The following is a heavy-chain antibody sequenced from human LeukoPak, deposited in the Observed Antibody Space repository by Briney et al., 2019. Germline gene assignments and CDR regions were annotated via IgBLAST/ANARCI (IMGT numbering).Heavy chain of an antibody. CDR3: ARGRCSGGSCYSSKYYYYYYGMDV. V-gene: IGHV4-61*08. D-gene: IGHD2-15*01. CDR2: IYNREGT. Sequence: SETLSLTCTVSGGSVSSNGYFWNWIRQPPGKGLEWIGYIYNREGTNYNPSLKSRVTISVDTSKNRFSLKLSSVTAADTAVYYCARGRCSGGSCYSSKYYYYYYGMDVWGQGTTVTVSS. J-gene: IGHJ6*02. CDR1: GGSVSSNGYF.